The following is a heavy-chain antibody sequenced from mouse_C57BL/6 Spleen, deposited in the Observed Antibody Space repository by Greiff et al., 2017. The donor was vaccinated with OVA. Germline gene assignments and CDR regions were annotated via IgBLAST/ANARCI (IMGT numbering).Heavy chain of an antibody. CDR2: IHPNSGST. V-gene: IGHV1-64*01. D-gene: IGHD1-1*01. J-gene: IGHJ4*01. CDR3: ARVPHYYGSSYDYAMDY. Sequence: VQLQQSGAELVKPGASVKLSCKASGYTFTSYWMHWVKQRPGQGLEWIGMIHPNSGSTNYNEKFKSKATLTVDKSSSTAYMQLSSLTSEDSAVYYCARVPHYYGSSYDYAMDYWGQGTSVTVSS. CDR1: GYTFTSYW.